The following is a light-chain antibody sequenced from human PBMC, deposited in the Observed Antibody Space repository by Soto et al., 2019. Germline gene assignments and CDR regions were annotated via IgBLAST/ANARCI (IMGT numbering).Light chain of an antibody. CDR3: QEYRNNYGT. CDR1: QRIDTW. V-gene: IGKV1-5*03. Sequence: DIQMTQSPATLAASVGDRVSITCRASQRIDTWLAWYQQKPGKAPNLLIYKASRLQSGVPSRFSGSGSGTEFTLTISSLQPEDFATYYCQEYRNNYGTFGQGT. CDR2: KAS. J-gene: IGKJ1*01.